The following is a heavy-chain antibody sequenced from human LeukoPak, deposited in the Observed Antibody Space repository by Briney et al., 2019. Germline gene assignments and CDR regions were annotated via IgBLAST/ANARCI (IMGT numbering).Heavy chain of an antibody. CDR1: GGSFSGYY. J-gene: IGHJ4*02. V-gene: IGHV4-34*01. CDR3: ASQVSLRYFDWLPDY. CDR2: INHSGST. D-gene: IGHD3-9*01. Sequence: SETLSVTCAVYGGSFSGYYWSWIRQPPGKGLEWIGEINHSGSTNYNPSLKSRVTISVDTSKNQFSLKLSSVTAADTAVYYCASQVSLRYFDWLPDYWGQGTLVTVSS.